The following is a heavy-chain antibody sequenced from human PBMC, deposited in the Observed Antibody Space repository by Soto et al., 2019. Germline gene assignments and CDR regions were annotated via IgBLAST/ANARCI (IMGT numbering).Heavy chain of an antibody. D-gene: IGHD3-22*01. CDR2: INPAPGST. J-gene: IGHJ4*02. V-gene: IGHV1-46*01. CDR3: ARGGWAGYSSEGGFDL. Sequence: QVQLVQSGAEVKKSGAAVKISCKTSGFTFTNYYLHWVRQAPGQGLAWMGLINPAPGSTNYVEKFQGRVTMARDMSWNTVYMQRGRLTSEDTGIYYCARGGWAGYSSEGGFDLLGQGTHITVSS. CDR1: GFTFTNYY.